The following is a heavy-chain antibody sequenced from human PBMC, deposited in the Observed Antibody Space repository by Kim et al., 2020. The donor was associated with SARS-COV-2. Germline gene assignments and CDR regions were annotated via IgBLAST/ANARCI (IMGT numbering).Heavy chain of an antibody. V-gene: IGHV1-69*13. D-gene: IGHD6-19*01. CDR2: IIPIFGTA. Sequence: SVKVSCKASGGTFSSYAISWVRQAPGQGLEWMGGIIPIFGTANYAQKFQGRVTITADESTSTAYMELSSLRSEDTAVYYCARNPLYSSGWFDYWGQGTLVTVSS. CDR3: ARNPLYSSGWFDY. J-gene: IGHJ4*02. CDR1: GGTFSSYA.